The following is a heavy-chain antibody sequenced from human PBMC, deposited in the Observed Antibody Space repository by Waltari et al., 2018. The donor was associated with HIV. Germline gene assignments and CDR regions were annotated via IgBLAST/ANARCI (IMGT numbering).Heavy chain of an antibody. CDR1: GGSISSAGYY. J-gene: IGHJ6*02. CDR3: ARGGVSYHDMDV. V-gene: IGHV4-30-4*01. Sequence: QVQLQESGPGLVRPSQTLSLTCTVSGGSISSAGYYWSWIRQPPGKGLDWIGNIYSSGSKYYNPSLKSRGTISVDTSKNQFSLKLKSVTAADTAVYYCARGGVSYHDMDVWGQGTTVTVSS. CDR2: IYSSGSK. D-gene: IGHD3-16*01.